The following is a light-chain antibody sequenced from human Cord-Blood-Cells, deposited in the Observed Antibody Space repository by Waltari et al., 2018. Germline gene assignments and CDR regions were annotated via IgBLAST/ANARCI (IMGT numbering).Light chain of an antibody. J-gene: IGKJ1*01. CDR2: WAS. V-gene: IGKV4-1*01. CDR3: QQYYSTLWT. Sequence: DIVMTQSPDSLAVSLGERATINCKSSQSVLYSPNNKNYLAWYQQKPGQPPKLLIYWASTRESGVPDRFSGSGSGTDFTLTISSLQAEDVAVYYCQQYYSTLWTFGQGTMVEIK. CDR1: QSVLYSPNNKNY.